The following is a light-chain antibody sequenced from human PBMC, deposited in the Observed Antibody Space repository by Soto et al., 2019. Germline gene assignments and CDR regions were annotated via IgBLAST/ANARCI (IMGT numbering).Light chain of an antibody. J-gene: IGKJ3*01. CDR2: AAS. CDR3: QHRNSYPFT. CDR1: QGISSY. Sequence: DIQLTQSPSFLSASVGDRVTITCRASQGISSYLAWYQQKTGKAPNLLIYAASTVQSGVPSRFSGSGAGTEFTLTISSLQPEDFATYYYQHRNSYPFTFGPGTKVDIK. V-gene: IGKV1-9*01.